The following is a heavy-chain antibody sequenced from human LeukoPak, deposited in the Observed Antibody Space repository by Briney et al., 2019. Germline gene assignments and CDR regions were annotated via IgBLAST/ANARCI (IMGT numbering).Heavy chain of an antibody. CDR3: ARVPCSSLLVYYYYYYMDV. CDR2: ISGSGGST. V-gene: IGHV3-23*01. Sequence: PGGSLRLSCAASGFTFSSYEMSWVRQAPGKGLEWVSAISGSGGSTYYADSVKGRFTISRDNSKNTLYLQMNSLRAEDTAVYYCARVPCSSLLVYYYYYYMDVWGKGTTVTISS. D-gene: IGHD2-2*01. CDR1: GFTFSSYE. J-gene: IGHJ6*03.